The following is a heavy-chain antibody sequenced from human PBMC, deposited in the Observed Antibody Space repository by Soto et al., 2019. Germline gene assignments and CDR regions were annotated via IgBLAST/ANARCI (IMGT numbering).Heavy chain of an antibody. CDR1: GGTFSSYA. J-gene: IGHJ6*02. Sequence: ASVKVSCKASGGTFSSYAISWVRQAPGQGLEWMGGIIPIFGTANYAQKFQGRVTITADESTSTAYMELSSLRSEDTAVYYCARDGRGVRGVIDYGMDVWGQGPTVTVPS. D-gene: IGHD3-10*01. CDR3: ARDGRGVRGVIDYGMDV. CDR2: IIPIFGTA. V-gene: IGHV1-69*13.